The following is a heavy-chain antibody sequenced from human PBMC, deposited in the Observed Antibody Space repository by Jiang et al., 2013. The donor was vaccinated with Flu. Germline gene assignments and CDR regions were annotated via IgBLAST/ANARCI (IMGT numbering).Heavy chain of an antibody. Sequence: KPTQTLTLTCTFSGFSLTTRGMCVSWIRQPPGKALEWLARIDWDDDKYYSTSLKTRLAISKDTSRNHVVLTMTNMDPVDTATYYCARLTTTLVRGFTSTMFDNWGQETLVTVSS. CDR2: IDWDDDK. V-gene: IGHV2-70*11. CDR3: ARLTTTLVRGFTSTMFDN. CDR1: GFSLTTRGMC. D-gene: IGHD3-10*01. J-gene: IGHJ4*02.